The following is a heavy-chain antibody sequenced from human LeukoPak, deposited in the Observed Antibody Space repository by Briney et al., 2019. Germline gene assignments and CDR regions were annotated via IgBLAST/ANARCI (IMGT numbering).Heavy chain of an antibody. V-gene: IGHV1-69*04. CDR3: ARDRGCSGGSCYPNWFDP. CDR2: IITILGIA. Sequence: SVKISCKSSVGTFTSYTISWVRHAPGQGLEWMGMIITILGIANDAQKLQGGVMITAEKSTSAAYMELSRLRSEDAAVYYCARDRGCSGGSCYPNWFDPWGQGTLVTVSS. CDR1: VGTFTSYT. J-gene: IGHJ5*02. D-gene: IGHD2-15*01.